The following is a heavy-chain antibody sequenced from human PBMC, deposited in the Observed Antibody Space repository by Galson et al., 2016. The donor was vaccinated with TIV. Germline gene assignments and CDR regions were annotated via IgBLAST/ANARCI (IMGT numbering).Heavy chain of an antibody. V-gene: IGHV4-61*02. CDR3: AREDVNSPLGYFFDY. Sequence: LSLTCSVSGASITGSGYYWRWIRQADRKGLEWIGRIRSCGSANYHPSLQNRITASLDTSKNQFSLELTSVTAADTAVYFCAREDVNSPLGYFFDYWGQGALVTVSS. CDR2: IRSCGSA. J-gene: IGHJ4*02. CDR1: GASITGSGYY. D-gene: IGHD3-22*01.